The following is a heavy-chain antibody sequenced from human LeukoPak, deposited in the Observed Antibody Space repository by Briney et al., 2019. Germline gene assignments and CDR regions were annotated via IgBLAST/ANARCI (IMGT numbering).Heavy chain of an antibody. CDR3: ARDLVSSGSGDY. J-gene: IGHJ4*02. CDR1: GFTFSSYA. CDR2: ISGSGGST. D-gene: IGHD6-19*01. Sequence: GGSLRLSCAASGFTFSSYAMSWVRQAPGKGLEWVSAISGSGGSTYYADSVKGRFTISRDNAKNTLYLQMNSLRAEDTAVYYCARDLVSSGSGDYWGQGTLVTVSS. V-gene: IGHV3-23*01.